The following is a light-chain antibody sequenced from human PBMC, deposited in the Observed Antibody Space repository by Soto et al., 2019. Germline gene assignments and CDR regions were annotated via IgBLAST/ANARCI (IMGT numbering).Light chain of an antibody. CDR1: SSNIGSNY. CDR2: RNN. CDR3: AAWDESMSGRV. Sequence: QSVLTQPPSASGTPGQRVTISCSGSSSNIGSNYVYWYQQLPGTAPKLLIYRNNQRPSGVPYRCSGSKSGTSASLAISGLLSEDEADYYCAAWDESMSGRVFGGGTKLTVL. J-gene: IGLJ3*02. V-gene: IGLV1-47*01.